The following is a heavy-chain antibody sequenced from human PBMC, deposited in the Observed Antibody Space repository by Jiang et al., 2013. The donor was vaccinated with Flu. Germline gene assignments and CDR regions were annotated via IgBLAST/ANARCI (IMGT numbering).Heavy chain of an antibody. J-gene: IGHJ6*02. D-gene: IGHD6-13*01. CDR2: TYYRSKWYN. Sequence: QTLSLTCAISGDSVSSNSAAWNWIRQSPSRGLEWLGRTYYRSKWYNDYAVSVKSRITINPDTSKNQFSLQLNSVTPEDTAVYYCAQSSIAADRDSRNYYYYYGMDVWGQGTTVTVSS. CDR3: AQSSIAADRDSRNYYYYYGMDV. V-gene: IGHV6-1*01. CDR1: GDSVSSNSAA.